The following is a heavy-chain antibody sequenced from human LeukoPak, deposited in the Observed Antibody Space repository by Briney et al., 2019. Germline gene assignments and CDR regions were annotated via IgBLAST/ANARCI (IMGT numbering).Heavy chain of an antibody. V-gene: IGHV3-33*06. CDR1: GFTSSSYG. J-gene: IGHJ4*02. Sequence: GRSLRLSCAASGFTSSSYGMHWVRQAPGKGLEWVAVVWDDGSSQNYADSVKGRFTISRDNSKNLVFLQMNSLRAEDTAVYYCAKDQWNPDFWGQGTLVSVSS. CDR3: AKDQWNPDF. D-gene: IGHD6-19*01. CDR2: VWDDGSSQ.